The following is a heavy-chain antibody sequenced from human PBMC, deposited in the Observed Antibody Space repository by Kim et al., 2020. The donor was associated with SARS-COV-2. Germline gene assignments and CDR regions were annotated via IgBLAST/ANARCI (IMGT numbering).Heavy chain of an antibody. D-gene: IGHD1-26*01. CDR2: INSDGSTT. CDR3: ARAAVGPTPFDY. Sequence: GGSLRLSCAASGFTFSNYWMHWVRQAPGKGLMWVSRINSDGSTTTYADSVKGRFTISRDNAKHTLYLQMNSLRAEDTAVYYCARAAVGPTPFDYWGQGTLVTVSS. CDR1: GFTFSNYW. J-gene: IGHJ4*02. V-gene: IGHV3-74*01.